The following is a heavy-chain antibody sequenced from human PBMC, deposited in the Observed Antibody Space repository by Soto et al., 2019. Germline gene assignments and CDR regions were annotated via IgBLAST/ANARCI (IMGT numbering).Heavy chain of an antibody. D-gene: IGHD4-17*01. CDR2: IYYSGST. CDR3: ARHQVSYGDYMDWFDP. Sequence: SETRSLTCTVSGGSISSYYWSWIRQPPGKGLEWIGYIYYSGSTNYNPSLKSRVTISVDTSKNQFSLKLSSVTAADTAVYYCARHQVSYGDYMDWFDPWGQGTLVTVSS. V-gene: IGHV4-59*08. CDR1: GGSISSYY. J-gene: IGHJ5*02.